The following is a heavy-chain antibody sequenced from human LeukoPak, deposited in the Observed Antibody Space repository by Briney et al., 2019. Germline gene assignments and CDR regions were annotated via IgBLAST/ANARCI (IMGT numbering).Heavy chain of an antibody. CDR3: AGGSSGYFDY. D-gene: IGHD1-26*01. J-gene: IGHJ4*02. CDR2: ISGSGGST. CDR1: GFTFSSYA. Sequence: GRSLRLSCAAPGFTFSSYAMSWVRQAPGKGLEWVSAISGSGGSTYYADSVKGRFTISRDNSKNTLYLQMNSLRAEDTAVYYCAGGSSGYFDYWGQGTLVTVSS. V-gene: IGHV3-23*01.